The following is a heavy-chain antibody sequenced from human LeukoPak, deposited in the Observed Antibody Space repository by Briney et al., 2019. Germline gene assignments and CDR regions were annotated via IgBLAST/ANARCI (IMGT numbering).Heavy chain of an antibody. D-gene: IGHD6-19*01. J-gene: IGHJ4*02. CDR1: GFTFSSYA. Sequence: GGSLRLSCAASGFTFSSYAVSWVRQAPGKGLEWGSAISGSGGGTYYADSVKGRFTISRDNSKNTLYLQMNSLSTEDTAVYYCAKPTTGYSSGRYPGWPVDYWGQGTLVTVSS. CDR2: ISGSGGGT. V-gene: IGHV3-23*01. CDR3: AKPTTGYSSGRYPGWPVDY.